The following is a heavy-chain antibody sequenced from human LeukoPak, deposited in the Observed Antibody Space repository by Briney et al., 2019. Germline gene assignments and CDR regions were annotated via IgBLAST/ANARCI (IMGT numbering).Heavy chain of an antibody. J-gene: IGHJ3*02. CDR2: IYYSGST. CDR1: GGSISSYY. Sequence: PSETLSLTCTVSGGSISSYYWSWIRQPPRTGQEWNGYIYYSGSTNYNPSLKSRVTISVDTSKNQFSLKLSSVTAADTAVYYCARALIGGSGLSSDAFDIWGQGTMVTVSS. V-gene: IGHV4-59*01. D-gene: IGHD2-15*01. CDR3: ARALIGGSGLSSDAFDI.